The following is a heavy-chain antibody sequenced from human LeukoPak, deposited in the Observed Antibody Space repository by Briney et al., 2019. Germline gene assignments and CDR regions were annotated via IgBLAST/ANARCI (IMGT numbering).Heavy chain of an antibody. J-gene: IGHJ5*02. CDR3: AREFSYGQYNWFDP. CDR1: GFTFSSYA. V-gene: IGHV3-23*01. D-gene: IGHD5-18*01. Sequence: GGSLRLSCAASGFTFSSYAMSWVRQAPGKGLEWVSAISGSGGSTYYADSVNGRFTISRDNAKNSLYLQMNSLRAEDTAVYYCAREFSYGQYNWFDPWGQGTLVTVSS. CDR2: ISGSGGST.